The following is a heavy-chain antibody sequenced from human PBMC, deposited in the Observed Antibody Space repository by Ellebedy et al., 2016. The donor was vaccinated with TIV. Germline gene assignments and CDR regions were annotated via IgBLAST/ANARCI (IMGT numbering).Heavy chain of an antibody. CDR2: LSGHGGTT. Sequence: GGSLRLSCAGSGFSFSNYAMHWVHQAPGEGLEWVSGLSGHGGTTHYADSVKGRFTISSDNSKTILYLQMTGRRSADTATYFCARDRASGTYPNWFDPWGRGTLVSVSS. CDR1: GFSFSNYA. J-gene: IGHJ5*02. D-gene: IGHD1-26*01. CDR3: ARDRASGTYPNWFDP. V-gene: IGHV3-23*01.